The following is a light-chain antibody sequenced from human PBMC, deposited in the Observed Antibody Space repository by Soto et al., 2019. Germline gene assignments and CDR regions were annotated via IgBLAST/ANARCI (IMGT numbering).Light chain of an antibody. V-gene: IGKV1-33*01. J-gene: IGKJ5*01. Sequence: DIQMPQSPSSLSASVGDRVTITCQASQDISNYLNWYQQKPGKAPKLLIYDASNLKTGVPSRFSGSGSGTDFTFAISSLQPEDIATYYCQQYDNLPITFGQGTRLEIK. CDR3: QQYDNLPIT. CDR2: DAS. CDR1: QDISNY.